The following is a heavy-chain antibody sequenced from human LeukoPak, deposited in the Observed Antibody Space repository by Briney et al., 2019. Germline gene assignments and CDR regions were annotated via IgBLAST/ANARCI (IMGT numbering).Heavy chain of an antibody. D-gene: IGHD5-18*01. J-gene: IGHJ4*02. CDR2: IYHSGST. CDR3: ARGRSKFLQLWFSY. CDR1: GYSISSGYY. V-gene: IGHV4-38-2*01. Sequence: KPSETLSLTCAVSGYSISSGYYWGWIRQPPGKGLEWIGSIYHSGSTYYNPSLKSRVTISVDTSKNQFSLKLSSVTAADTAVYYCARGRSKFLQLWFSYWGQGTLVTVSS.